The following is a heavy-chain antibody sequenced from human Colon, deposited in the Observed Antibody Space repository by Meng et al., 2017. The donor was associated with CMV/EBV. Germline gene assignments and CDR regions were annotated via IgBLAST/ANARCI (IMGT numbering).Heavy chain of an antibody. D-gene: IGHD2-21*01. CDR1: GFRFAGYE. CDR3: ARDQAGDPLFYYTGLDV. CDR2: ISSSGSYI. J-gene: IGHJ6*02. V-gene: IGHV3-21*06. Sequence: GGSLRLSCEASGFRFAGYEMNWVRQAPGKGLEWVSSISSSGSYIYYADSVKGRFTISRDSAKTSVFLQMNNLRAEDTALYYSARDQAGDPLFYYTGLDVWGHGTPVTVSS.